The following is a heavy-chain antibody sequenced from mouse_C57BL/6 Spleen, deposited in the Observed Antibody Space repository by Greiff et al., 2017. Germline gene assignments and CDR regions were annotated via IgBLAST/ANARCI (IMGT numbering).Heavy chain of an antibody. CDR3: AKGDYYYFDY. CDR2: IWSGGST. CDR1: GFSLTSYG. Sequence: QVQLQQSGPGLVQPSQSLSITCTVSGFSLTSYGVHWVRQSPGKGLEWLGVIWSGGSTDYNAAFISRLSTSKDNSKSQVFFKMNSLQADDTAIYYCAKGDYYYFDYWGQGTTLTVSS. J-gene: IGHJ2*01. D-gene: IGHD1-1*01. V-gene: IGHV2-2*01.